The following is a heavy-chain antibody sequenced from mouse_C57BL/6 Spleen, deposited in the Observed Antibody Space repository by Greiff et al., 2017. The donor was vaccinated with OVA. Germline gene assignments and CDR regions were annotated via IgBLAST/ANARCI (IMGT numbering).Heavy chain of an antibody. V-gene: IGHV1-82*01. Sequence: VQLQQSGPELVKPGASVKISCKASGYAFSSSWMNWVKQRPGKGLEWIGRIYPGDGDTNYNGKFKGKATLTADKSPSTAYMQLSSLTSEDSAVYFCARSGYYGSSYVFDYWGQGTTLTVSS. CDR1: GYAFSSSW. D-gene: IGHD1-1*01. CDR3: ARSGYYGSSYVFDY. CDR2: IYPGDGDT. J-gene: IGHJ2*01.